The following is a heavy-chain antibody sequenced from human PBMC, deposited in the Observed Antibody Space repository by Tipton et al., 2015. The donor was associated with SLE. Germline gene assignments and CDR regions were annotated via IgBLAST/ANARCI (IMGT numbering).Heavy chain of an antibody. V-gene: IGHV4-31*03. CDR1: GGSISSGVYC. CDR2: TYYSGST. CDR3: ARGHPAYQYMDV. J-gene: IGHJ6*03. Sequence: TLSLTCTVSGGSISSGVYCWSWIRQHPGKGLEWIGYTYYSGSTSYNLSLKSRVTISVDTSKNQFSLKLSSVTAADTAVYYCARGHPAYQYMDVWGKGATVTVSS. D-gene: IGHD2-2*01.